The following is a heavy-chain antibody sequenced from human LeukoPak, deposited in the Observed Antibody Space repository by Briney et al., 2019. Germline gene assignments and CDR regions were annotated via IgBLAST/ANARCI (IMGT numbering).Heavy chain of an antibody. Sequence: SVTVSRQASGYTLPHKPISWLRQAPGQGLEYMAWINTYTGDGVYAQKVQDRVTVTTDTSTSTAYMELRSLTSDDTAVYYCARDAGGVEEYWGQGALVSVAT. CDR3: ARDAGGVEEY. D-gene: IGHD3-10*01. J-gene: IGHJ4*02. CDR2: INTYTGDG. CDR1: GYTLPHKP. V-gene: IGHV1-18*01.